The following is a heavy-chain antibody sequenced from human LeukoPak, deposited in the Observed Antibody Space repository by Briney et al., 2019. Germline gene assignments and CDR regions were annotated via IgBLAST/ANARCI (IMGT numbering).Heavy chain of an antibody. Sequence: PGGSLRLSCAASGFTFSSYAMSWVRQAPGKGLEWVSAISGSGGSTYYADSVKGRFTISRDNSTNTLYLQMNSLRAEDTAVYYCAKWGGYSYGFYYDSSGYHYGGYFDYWGQGTLVTVSS. CDR2: ISGSGGST. D-gene: IGHD3-22*01. V-gene: IGHV3-23*01. CDR1: GFTFSSYA. J-gene: IGHJ4*02. CDR3: AKWGGYSYGFYYDSSGYHYGGYFDY.